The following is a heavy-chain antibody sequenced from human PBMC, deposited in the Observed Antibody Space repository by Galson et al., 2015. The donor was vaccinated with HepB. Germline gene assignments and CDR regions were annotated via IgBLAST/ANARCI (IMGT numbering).Heavy chain of an antibody. CDR2: VKTIAAGATT. D-gene: IGHD3-22*01. CDR3: AREGRRYYYDSIWPQYYFDY. CDR1: GFTFKDAH. V-gene: IGHV3-15*05. Sequence: SLRLSCAASGFTFKDAHMNWVRQGPGKGMEWVARVKTIAAGATTDFAAPVKGRFTMSRDDSKNTVYLQMGSLKTEDTAVYYCAREGRRYYYDSIWPQYYFDYWGQGTLVTVSS. J-gene: IGHJ4*02.